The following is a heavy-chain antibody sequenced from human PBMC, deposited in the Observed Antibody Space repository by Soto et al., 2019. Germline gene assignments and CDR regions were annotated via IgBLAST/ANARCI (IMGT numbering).Heavy chain of an antibody. J-gene: IGHJ6*02. V-gene: IGHV1-69*06. CDR1: GGTFSSYA. Sequence: APLKFSCKSSGGTFSSYAIIWVRQAPGQGLEWMGGIIPIFGTANYAQKFQGRVTITADKSTSTAYMELSSLRSEDTAVYYCNSSGMDVWGQGTTVTVSS. CDR2: IIPIFGTA. CDR3: NSSGMDV.